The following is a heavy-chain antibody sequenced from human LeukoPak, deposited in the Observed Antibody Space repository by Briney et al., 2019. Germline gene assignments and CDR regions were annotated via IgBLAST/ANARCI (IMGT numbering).Heavy chain of an antibody. J-gene: IGHJ3*02. D-gene: IGHD3-16*01. V-gene: IGHV4-30-4*01. CDR2: IYYSGST. CDR1: GGSFSSGDYY. CDR3: ARVRRLYDYVWGSYLGDAFDI. Sequence: NPSETLSLTCTVSGGSFSSGDYYWGWIRQPPGKGLEWIVYIYYSGSTYYNPSLKSRVTISVDTSKNQFSLKLSSVTAADTAVYYCARVRRLYDYVWGSYLGDAFDIWGQGTMVTVSS.